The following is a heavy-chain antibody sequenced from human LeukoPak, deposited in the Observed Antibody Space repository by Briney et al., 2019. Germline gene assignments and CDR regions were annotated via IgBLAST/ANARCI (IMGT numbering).Heavy chain of an antibody. J-gene: IGHJ4*02. CDR3: ARHDGRGGNTMGALDS. CDR2: IYYSGNT. Sequence: SETLSLTCTVSGGSINSNTHYWGWVPQPPGKGLEWIATIYYSGNTYYSPSLKSRVTISVDTSKNQFSLRLRSVTAADTAVYYCARHDGRGGNTMGALDSWGQGSLVTVSS. CDR1: GGSINSNTHY. D-gene: IGHD3-3*01. V-gene: IGHV4-39*01.